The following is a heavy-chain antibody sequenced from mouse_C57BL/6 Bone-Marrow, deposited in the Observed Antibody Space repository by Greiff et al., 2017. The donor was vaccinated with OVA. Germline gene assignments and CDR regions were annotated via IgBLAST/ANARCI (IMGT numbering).Heavy chain of an antibody. V-gene: IGHV14-4*01. CDR2: IDPENGDT. CDR1: GFNIKDDY. Sequence: VQLKESGAELVRPGASVKLSCTASGFNIKDDYMNWVKQRPEQGLEWIGWIDPENGDTEYASKFKGKATITEDTSSSTAYLQLSSLTSEDTAVYYCATSDYGGYEFDYWGQGTTLTVSS. D-gene: IGHD2-13*01. J-gene: IGHJ2*01. CDR3: ATSDYGGYEFDY.